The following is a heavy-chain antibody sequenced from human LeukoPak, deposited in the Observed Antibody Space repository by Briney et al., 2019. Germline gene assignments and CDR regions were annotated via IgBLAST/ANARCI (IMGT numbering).Heavy chain of an antibody. Sequence: PSGTLSLTCAVSGFSISSSNWWRWVREPRGKGLGWIGEIYGSGSTNYKPSLKGRVTISVDKSKKQFFLKLSYVTAADTAVDYCGGRSYDILSGRPTQAFDIWGQGTMVTVSS. J-gene: IGHJ3*02. V-gene: IGHV4-4*02. CDR2: IYGSGST. D-gene: IGHD3-9*01. CDR1: GFSISSSNW. CDR3: GGRSYDILSGRPTQAFDI.